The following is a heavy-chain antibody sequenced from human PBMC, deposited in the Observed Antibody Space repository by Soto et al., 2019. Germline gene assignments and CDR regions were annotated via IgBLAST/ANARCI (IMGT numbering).Heavy chain of an antibody. J-gene: IGHJ4*02. Sequence: SETLSLTCTASGGSISSYYWSWIRQPPGKGLEWIGYIYYSGSTNYNRSLKSRSTISVDMSKNQFSLKLRAVYAAATAVYYCARDWASYSSGLYLDYWGQGTMVTVSS. CDR3: ARDWASYSSGLYLDY. D-gene: IGHD6-19*01. V-gene: IGHV4-59*01. CDR1: GGSISSYY. CDR2: IYYSGST.